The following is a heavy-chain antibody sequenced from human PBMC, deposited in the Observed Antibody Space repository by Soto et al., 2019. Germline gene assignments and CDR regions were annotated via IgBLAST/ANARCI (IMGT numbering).Heavy chain of an antibody. CDR3: ARGVYYDILTGFRPGLVYYMDV. V-gene: IGHV1-18*01. CDR2: ISAYNGNT. Sequence: ASVKVSCKASGYTFTSYGISWVRQAPGQGLEWMGWISAYNGNTNYAQKLRGRVTMTTDTSTSTAYMELRSLRSDDTAVYYCARGVYYDILTGFRPGLVYYMDVWGKGTTVTVSS. CDR1: GYTFTSYG. J-gene: IGHJ6*03. D-gene: IGHD3-9*01.